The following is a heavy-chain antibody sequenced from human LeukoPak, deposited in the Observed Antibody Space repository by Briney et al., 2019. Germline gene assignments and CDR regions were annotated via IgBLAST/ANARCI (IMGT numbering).Heavy chain of an antibody. CDR3: ARDLTRIAVAGAFDY. CDR1: GGSFSGYY. V-gene: IGHV4-34*01. Sequence: SETLSLTCAVYGGSFSGYYWSWIRQPPGEGLEWIGEINHSGSTNYNPSLKSRVTISVDTSKNQFSLKLSSVTAADTAVYYCARDLTRIAVAGAFDYWGQGTLVTVSS. D-gene: IGHD6-19*01. J-gene: IGHJ4*02. CDR2: INHSGST.